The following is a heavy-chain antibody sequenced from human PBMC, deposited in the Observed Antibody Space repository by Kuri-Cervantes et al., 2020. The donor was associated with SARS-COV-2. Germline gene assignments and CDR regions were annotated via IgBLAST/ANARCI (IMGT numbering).Heavy chain of an antibody. CDR1: GYSFTSYW. V-gene: IGHV5-51*01. D-gene: IGHD6-6*01. Sequence: GGSLRLSCKGSGYSFTSYWIGWVRQMPGKGLEWMGIIYPGDSDTRYSPSFQGQVTISADKSISTAYLQWSGLKASDTAMYYCARLSGAYSSSDDFDYWGQGTLVTVSS. CDR2: IYPGDSDT. J-gene: IGHJ4*02. CDR3: ARLSGAYSSSDDFDY.